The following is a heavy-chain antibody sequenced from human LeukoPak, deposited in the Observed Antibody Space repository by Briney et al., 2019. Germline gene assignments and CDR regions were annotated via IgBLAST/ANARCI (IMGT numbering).Heavy chain of an antibody. V-gene: IGHV3-11*06. CDR3: ARAPVTTSSAYAFDI. J-gene: IGHJ3*02. CDR2: ISSSSSYT. CDR1: GFTFSDYY. D-gene: IGHD4-17*01. Sequence: GGSLRLSCAASGFTFSDYYMSWIRQAPGKGLEWASYISSSSSYTNYADSVKGRFTISRDNAKNSLYLQMNSLRAEDTAVYYCARAPVTTSSAYAFDIWGQGTMVTVSS.